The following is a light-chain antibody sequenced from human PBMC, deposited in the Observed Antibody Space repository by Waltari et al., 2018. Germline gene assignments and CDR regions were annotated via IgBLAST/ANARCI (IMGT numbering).Light chain of an antibody. CDR3: RHYVSLPVT. J-gene: IGKJ1*01. V-gene: IGKV3-20*01. CDR1: QSVGRS. CDR2: GTS. Sequence: EILLTQSPGTLSLSPGERATLSCRASQSVGRSLAWYQQKPGQPPRLLIYGTSNRATGTPDRFSGGGSGTDFSLTISRLEPEDVAVYYCRHYVSLPVTFGQGTKVEIK.